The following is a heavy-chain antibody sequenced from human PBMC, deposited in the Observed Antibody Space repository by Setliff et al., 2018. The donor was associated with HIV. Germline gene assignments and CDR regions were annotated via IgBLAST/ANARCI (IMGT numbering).Heavy chain of an antibody. CDR3: ARLDCSSSSGFVDY. Sequence: PSETLSLTCTVSGGSISSYYWSWIRQPAGKRLEFIGRISAAGTINYNPSLRSRVTLSVDTSENQFSLTVNSVTAADTAMYFCARLDCSSSSGFVDYWGQGTLVTVSS. V-gene: IGHV4-4*07. CDR2: ISAAGTI. CDR1: GGSISSYY. D-gene: IGHD2-2*01. J-gene: IGHJ4*02.